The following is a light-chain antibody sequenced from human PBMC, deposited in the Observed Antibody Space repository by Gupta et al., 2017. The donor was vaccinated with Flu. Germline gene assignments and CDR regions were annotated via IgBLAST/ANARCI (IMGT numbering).Light chain of an antibody. Sequence: PATLSLSPGERVTLSCRASQSVSSNLAWYQQKPGQAPRVLIYGAFTRATGIPARVSGSGSGTEYTLTISSLQSEDFAVYYCQQYNNWPITFGQGTKVEIK. CDR3: QQYNNWPIT. CDR1: QSVSSN. J-gene: IGKJ1*01. V-gene: IGKV3-15*01. CDR2: GAF.